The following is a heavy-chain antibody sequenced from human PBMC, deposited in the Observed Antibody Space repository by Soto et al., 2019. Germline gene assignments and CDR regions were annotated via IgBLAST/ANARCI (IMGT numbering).Heavy chain of an antibody. CDR3: AKDGSHNFDY. D-gene: IGHD1-26*01. CDR1: GFTFSHYA. CDR2: MSYDGSNE. V-gene: IGHV3-30*18. Sequence: QVQLVESGGGVVQPGRSLRLSCAASGFTFSHYAMHWVRQAPGKGLEWVALMSYDGSNEYYADSVKSRFTNSRDNSKNTLYLQMNSLRAEDTAVYYCAKDGSHNFDYWGQGTLVTVSS. J-gene: IGHJ4*02.